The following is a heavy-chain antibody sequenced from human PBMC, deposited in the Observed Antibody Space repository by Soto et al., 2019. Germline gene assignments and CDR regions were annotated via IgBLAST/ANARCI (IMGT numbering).Heavy chain of an antibody. Sequence: ASETPFPTSSVSGDSLSTVDFFWGWVCQPPGQALEYIGYIYKSATTYYNPSFESRVAISLDTSKSQFSLNVTSVTAADTAVYFCARGRYCLTGRCFPNWFDSWGQGTLVTVSS. V-gene: IGHV4-30-4*01. CDR2: IYKSATT. CDR3: ARGRYCLTGRCFPNWFDS. D-gene: IGHD2-15*01. CDR1: GDSLSTVDFF. J-gene: IGHJ5*01.